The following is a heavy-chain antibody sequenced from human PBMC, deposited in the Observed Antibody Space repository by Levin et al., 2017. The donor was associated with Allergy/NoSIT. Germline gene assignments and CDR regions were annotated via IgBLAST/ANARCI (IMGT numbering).Heavy chain of an antibody. V-gene: IGHV4-30-4*08. Sequence: SQTLSLTCSVSGGSISSDDHYWSWVRQPPGKGLEWIGYIRHSGTTYYNPSLKRRLRISVDTSKSQFSLKVYSTTAADTAVYYCARAGWSYGFDVWGPGTTVTVSS. J-gene: IGHJ6*02. CDR2: IRHSGTT. CDR3: ARAGWSYGFDV. D-gene: IGHD2-15*01. CDR1: GGSISSDDHY.